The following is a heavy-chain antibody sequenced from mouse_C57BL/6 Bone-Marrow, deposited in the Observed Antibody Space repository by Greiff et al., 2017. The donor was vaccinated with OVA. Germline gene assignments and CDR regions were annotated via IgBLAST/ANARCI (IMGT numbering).Heavy chain of an antibody. CDR2: IDPNSGGT. CDR1: GYTFTSYW. V-gene: IGHV1-72*01. D-gene: IGHD1-1*01. CDR3: ARDGLRYRFWYFDV. Sequence: QVQLQQPGAELVKPGASVKLSCKASGYTFTSYWMHWVKQRPGRGLEWIGRIDPNSGGTKSYEKFKSKVTLTVDKPASTGCMKLSSMTSEDSAVYFCARDGLRYRFWYFDVWGTGTTVTVSA. J-gene: IGHJ1*03.